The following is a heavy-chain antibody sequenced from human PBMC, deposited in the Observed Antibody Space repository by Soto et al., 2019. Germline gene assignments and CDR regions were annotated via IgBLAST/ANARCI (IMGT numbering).Heavy chain of an antibody. V-gene: IGHV1-18*01. CDR1: GYTFTTYG. Sequence: QVQLVQSGGEVKKPGASVKVSCKASGYTFTTYGISWVRQAPGQGLEWMGWISAYNGNTSYAQKLQGRGTMTTDPSTSTAYMELRSLRSDDTAVYYCARVFFRLFAFDIWGQGTMVTVSS. CDR3: ARVFFRLFAFDI. CDR2: ISAYNGNT. J-gene: IGHJ3*02. D-gene: IGHD3-22*01.